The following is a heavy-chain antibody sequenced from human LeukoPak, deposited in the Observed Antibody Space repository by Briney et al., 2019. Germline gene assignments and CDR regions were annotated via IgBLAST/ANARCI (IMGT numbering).Heavy chain of an antibody. J-gene: IGHJ4*02. D-gene: IGHD6-13*01. CDR3: ARHWETSSWYVDY. V-gene: IGHV4-59*08. Sequence: PSETLSLTCTVSGGSISSYYWSWIWQPPGKGLEWIGYIYYSGSTHYNPSLKSRVTISLDTSKNQLSLKVSSVTAADTAVYYCARHWETSSWYVDYWGQGTLVTVSS. CDR1: GGSISSYY. CDR2: IYYSGST.